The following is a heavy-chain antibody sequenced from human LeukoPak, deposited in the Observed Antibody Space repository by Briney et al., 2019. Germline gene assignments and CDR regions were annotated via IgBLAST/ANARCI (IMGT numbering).Heavy chain of an antibody. D-gene: IGHD2-2*02. V-gene: IGHV4-59*01. CDR3: ARGGVVPAAISWFDP. Sequence: PSETLSLTCTVSGGSISSYYWSWIRQPPGKGLEWIGYIYYSGSTNYNPSLKSRVTISVDTSKNQFSLKLSSVTAADTAVYCCARGGVVPAAISWFDPWGQGTLVTVSS. CDR1: GGSISSYY. J-gene: IGHJ5*02. CDR2: IYYSGST.